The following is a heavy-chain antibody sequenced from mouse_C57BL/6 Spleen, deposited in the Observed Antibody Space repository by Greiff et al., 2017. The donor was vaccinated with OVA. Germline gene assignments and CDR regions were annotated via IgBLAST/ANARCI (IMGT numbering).Heavy chain of an antibody. V-gene: IGHV1-64*01. Sequence: QVQLQQPGAELVKPGASVKLSCKASGYTFTSYWMHWVKQRPGQGLEWIGMIHPNSGSTNYNEKFKSKATLTVDKSSSTAYMQLSSLTSEDSAVYYCARPYGSSIYYAMDYWGQGTSVTVSS. J-gene: IGHJ4*01. D-gene: IGHD1-1*01. CDR3: ARPYGSSIYYAMDY. CDR2: IHPNSGST. CDR1: GYTFTSYW.